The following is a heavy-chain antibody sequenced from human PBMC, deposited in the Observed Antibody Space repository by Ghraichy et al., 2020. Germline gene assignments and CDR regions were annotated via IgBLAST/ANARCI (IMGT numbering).Heavy chain of an antibody. CDR2: INHSGST. V-gene: IGHV4-4*02. CDR3: ARVAYQDGYISSRPDAFDI. CDR1: GGSIRSTDW. D-gene: IGHD5-18*01. Sequence: SETLSLTCEVSGGSIRSTDWWTWVRQPPGKGLEWIGEINHSGSTNYSPSLKRRVTISLDKSKKQFSLKVISVTAADTAVYYCARVAYQDGYISSRPDAFDIWGQGTMVSVSS. J-gene: IGHJ3*02.